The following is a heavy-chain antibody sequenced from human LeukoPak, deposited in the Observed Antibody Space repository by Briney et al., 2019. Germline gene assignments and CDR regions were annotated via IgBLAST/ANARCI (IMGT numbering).Heavy chain of an antibody. J-gene: IGHJ6*03. D-gene: IGHD2-2*01. CDR3: ARSTKRLISSYYSYFYMDV. CDR1: GGSISSYY. V-gene: IGHV4-59*12. CDR2: IYYSGST. Sequence: SETLSLTCTVSGGSISSYYWSWIRQPPGKGLEWIGYIYYSGSTNYNPSLKSRVTMSVDTSKNQFSLKLSSVAAADTAVYYCARSTKRLISSYYSYFYMDVWGKGTTVTISS.